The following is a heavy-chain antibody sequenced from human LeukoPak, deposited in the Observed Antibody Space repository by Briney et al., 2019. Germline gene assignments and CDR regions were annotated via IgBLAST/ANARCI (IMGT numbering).Heavy chain of an antibody. CDR3: ARRSAAKDAFDI. CDR1: GFTFTSNG. Sequence: PGGSLRLSCAVSGFTFTSNGFHWVRQAPGKGLEWVTFTPFDGTNEYYSNSVKGRFSISRDNSKNTLYLQMNSLRAEDTAVYYCARRSAAKDAFDIWGQGTMVTVSS. J-gene: IGHJ3*02. V-gene: IGHV3-33*05. CDR2: TPFDGTNE. D-gene: IGHD6-25*01.